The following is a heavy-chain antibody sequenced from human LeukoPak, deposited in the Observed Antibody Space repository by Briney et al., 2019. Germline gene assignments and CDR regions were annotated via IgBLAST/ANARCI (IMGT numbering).Heavy chain of an antibody. Sequence: GGSLRLSCAASGFTFSDYYMSWIRQAPGRGLEWLSYLISTGGTIYYADSVKGRFAISRDNAKNSLYLQMNSLRAEDTAVYYCAGYSSGWFGAFHIWGQGTMVTVSS. J-gene: IGHJ3*02. CDR1: GFTFSDYY. V-gene: IGHV3-11*04. CDR2: LISTGGTI. CDR3: AGYSSGWFGAFHI. D-gene: IGHD6-19*01.